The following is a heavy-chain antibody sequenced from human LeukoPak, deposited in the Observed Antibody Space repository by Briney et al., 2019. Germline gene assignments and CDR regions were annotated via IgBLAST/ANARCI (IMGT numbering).Heavy chain of an antibody. CDR3: ARDYYDFWSGYYYYYYYMDV. D-gene: IGHD3-3*01. Sequence: ASVKVSCKASGYTFTSYDINWLRQATGQGLEWMGWMSPNSGNTGYAQKFQGRVTMTRNTSISTAYMELSSLRSEDTAVYYCARDYYDFWSGYYYYYYYMDVWGKGTTVTVSS. CDR2: MSPNSGNT. V-gene: IGHV1-8*01. J-gene: IGHJ6*03. CDR1: GYTFTSYD.